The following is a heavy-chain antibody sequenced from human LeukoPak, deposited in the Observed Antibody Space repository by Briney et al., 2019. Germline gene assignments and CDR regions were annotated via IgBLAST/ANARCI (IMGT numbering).Heavy chain of an antibody. D-gene: IGHD5-12*01. J-gene: IGHJ4*02. Sequence: GGSLRLSCAASGFAFGKYDMSWVRQAPGKGLEWVSFISGGGINTYYAASVKGRFTISWDTSKNTLFLQMSGLRGDDTAVYYCVKAIVPTTRPFDAWGQGTPVTVSS. CDR3: VKAIVPTTRPFDA. V-gene: IGHV3-23*01. CDR1: GFAFGKYD. CDR2: ISGGGINT.